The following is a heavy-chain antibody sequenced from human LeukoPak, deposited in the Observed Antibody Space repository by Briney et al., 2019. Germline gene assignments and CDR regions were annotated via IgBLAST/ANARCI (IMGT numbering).Heavy chain of an antibody. D-gene: IGHD3-16*01. Sequence: SQTLSLTCTVSGGSISSGDYYWSWIRQPPGKGLEWIGEINHSGSTNYNPSLKSRVTISVDTSKNQFSLKLSSVTAADTAVYYCARGRIPRSLGYWGQGTLVTVSS. CDR3: ARGRIPRSLGY. CDR1: GGSISSGDYY. CDR2: INHSGST. V-gene: IGHV4-30-4*08. J-gene: IGHJ4*02.